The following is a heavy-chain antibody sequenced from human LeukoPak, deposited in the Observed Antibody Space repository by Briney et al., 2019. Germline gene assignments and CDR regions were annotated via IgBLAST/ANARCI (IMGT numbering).Heavy chain of an antibody. CDR3: SSGSGWLSVY. Sequence: PGRSLRLSCTASGFTFGNYLMSWFRQHPGEGMEWIGFISGGTTEYAASVKGRFTISRDASTSIAYLQMNSLTTEDKAVYYCSSGSGWLSVYWGQGTLVTVSS. D-gene: IGHD6-19*01. J-gene: IGHJ4*02. V-gene: IGHV3-49*03. CDR1: GFTFGNYL. CDR2: ISGGTT.